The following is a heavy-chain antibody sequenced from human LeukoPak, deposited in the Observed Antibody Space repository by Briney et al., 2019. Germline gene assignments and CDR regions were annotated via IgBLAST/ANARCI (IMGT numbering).Heavy chain of an antibody. D-gene: IGHD5-24*01. CDR2: IYSGGST. CDR3: ARVMEMATIIYYYGMDV. CDR1: GFTVSSNY. Sequence: GGSLRLSCAASGFTVSSNYMSWVRQAPGKGLEWVSVIYSGGSTYYADSVKGRFTISRHNSKNTLYLQMNSLRAEDTAVYYCARVMEMATIIYYYGMDVWGQGTTVTVSS. V-gene: IGHV3-53*04. J-gene: IGHJ6*02.